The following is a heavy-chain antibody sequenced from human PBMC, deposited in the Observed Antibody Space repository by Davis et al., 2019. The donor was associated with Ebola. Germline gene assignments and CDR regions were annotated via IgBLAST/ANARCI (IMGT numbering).Heavy chain of an antibody. Sequence: ASVKVSCMASGYTFTSYAMHWVRQAPGQRLEWMGWINAGNGNTKYSQKFQGRVTITRDTSASTAYMELSSLRSEDTAVYYCARQTGTTHYYYYGMDVWGQGTTVTVSS. D-gene: IGHD1-7*01. V-gene: IGHV1-3*01. J-gene: IGHJ6*02. CDR2: INAGNGNT. CDR1: GYTFTSYA. CDR3: ARQTGTTHYYYYGMDV.